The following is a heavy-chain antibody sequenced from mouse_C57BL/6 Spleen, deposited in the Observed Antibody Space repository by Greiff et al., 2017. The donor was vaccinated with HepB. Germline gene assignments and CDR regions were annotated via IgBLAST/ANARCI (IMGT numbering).Heavy chain of an antibody. CDR3: ARENYGSSPWYFDV. Sequence: VQLQQPGAELVRPGSSVKLSCKASGYTFTSYWMDWVKQRPGQDLEWIGNIYPSDSETHYNQKFKDKATLTVDKSSSTAYMQLSSLTSEDSAVYYCARENYGSSPWYFDVWGTGTTVTVSS. CDR2: IYPSDSET. J-gene: IGHJ1*03. D-gene: IGHD1-1*01. V-gene: IGHV1-61*01. CDR1: GYTFTSYW.